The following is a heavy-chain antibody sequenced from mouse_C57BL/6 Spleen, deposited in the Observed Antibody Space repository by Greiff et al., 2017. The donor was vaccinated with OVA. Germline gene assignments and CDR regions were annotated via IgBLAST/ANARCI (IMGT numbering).Heavy chain of an antibody. D-gene: IGHD3-2*02. CDR1: GYTFTSYW. CDR3: ARGDSSGYAY. V-gene: IGHV1-61*01. J-gene: IGHJ3*01. CDR2: IYPSDSET. Sequence: QVHVKQPGAELVRPGSSVKLSCKASGYTFTSYWMDWVKQRPGQGLEWIGNIYPSDSETHYNQKFKDKATLTVDKSSSTAYMQLSSLTSEDSAVYYCARGDSSGYAYWGQGTLVTVSA.